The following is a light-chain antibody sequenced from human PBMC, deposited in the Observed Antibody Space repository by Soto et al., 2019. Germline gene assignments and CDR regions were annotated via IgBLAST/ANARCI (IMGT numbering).Light chain of an antibody. CDR3: QSYGSRVSGVV. J-gene: IGLJ2*01. V-gene: IGLV1-40*01. Sequence: QSVLTQPPSVSGAPGQRVTISCTGSSSNIGAGYDVHWYQQLPGTAPKLLIYGNSNRPSGVPDRFSGSKSGTSATLAITGLQAEDEAGYYCQSYGSRVSGVVFGGGTKLTVL. CDR1: SSNIGAGYD. CDR2: GNS.